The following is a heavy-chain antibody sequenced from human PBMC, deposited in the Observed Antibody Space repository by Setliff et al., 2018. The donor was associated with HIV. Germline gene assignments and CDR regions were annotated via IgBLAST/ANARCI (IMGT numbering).Heavy chain of an antibody. CDR1: GGSISTFY. V-gene: IGHV4-59*08. Sequence: PSETLSLTCTVSGGSISTFYWSWIRQPPGKGLEWIGYIYYSGRTNYNPSLKSRVAISVDTSENQFSLKLNSVTAADTAVYYCARRGRDGVFIMFATGFDPWGQGALVTVSS. J-gene: IGHJ5*02. D-gene: IGHD2-8*01. CDR2: IYYSGRT. CDR3: ARRGRDGVFIMFATGFDP.